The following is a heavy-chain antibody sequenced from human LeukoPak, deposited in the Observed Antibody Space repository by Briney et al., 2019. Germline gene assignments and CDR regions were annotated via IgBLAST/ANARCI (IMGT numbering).Heavy chain of an antibody. CDR1: GFTFSSYS. CDR3: ARDQFLADI. Sequence: PGGSLRLPCAASGFTFSSYSMNWVRQAPGKGLEWVSSISGSSSYIYYADSVKGRFTISRDNAKKSLYLQMSSLRAEDTAVYYCARDQFLADIWGQGTMVTVSS. J-gene: IGHJ3*02. V-gene: IGHV3-21*01. CDR2: ISGSSSYI. D-gene: IGHD3-3*01.